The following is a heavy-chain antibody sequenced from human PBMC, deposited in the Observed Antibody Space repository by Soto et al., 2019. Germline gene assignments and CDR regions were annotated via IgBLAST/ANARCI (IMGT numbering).Heavy chain of an antibody. CDR2: ISAYNGNT. V-gene: IGHV1-18*01. D-gene: IGHD3-22*01. CDR3: ARDRGGRYYDSSGYSGY. CDR1: GYTFTSYG. Sequence: QVQLVQSGAEVKKPGASVKVSCKASGYTFTSYGISWVRQAPGQGLEWMGWISAYNGNTNYAQKLQGRVTMTTDTSPRTAYRELRSLRSDDTAVYYCARDRGGRYYDSSGYSGYWGQGTLVTVSS. J-gene: IGHJ4*02.